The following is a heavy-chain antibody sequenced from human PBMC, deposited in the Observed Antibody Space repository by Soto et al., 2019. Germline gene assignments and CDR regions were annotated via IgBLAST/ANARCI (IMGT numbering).Heavy chain of an antibody. CDR3: ARGRYCSSTSCYTGDNWFDP. V-gene: IGHV1-69*01. J-gene: IGHJ5*02. D-gene: IGHD2-2*02. CDR2: IIPIFGTA. Sequence: QVQLVQSGAEVKKPGSSVKVSCKASGGTFSSYAISWVRQAPGQGLEWTGGIIPIFGTANYAQKFQGRVTITADESTSTAYMELSSLRSEDTAVYYCARGRYCSSTSCYTGDNWFDPWGQGTLVTVSS. CDR1: GGTFSSYA.